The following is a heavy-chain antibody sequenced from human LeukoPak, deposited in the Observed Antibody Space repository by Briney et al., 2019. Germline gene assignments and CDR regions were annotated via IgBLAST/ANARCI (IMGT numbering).Heavy chain of an antibody. V-gene: IGHV1-18*01. CDR1: GYTFTSYG. CDR2: ISAYNGNT. CDR3: AREDLDYYGMDV. J-gene: IGHJ6*02. Sequence: ASVKVSCKASGYTFTSYGISWVRQAPGQGRDWMGWISAYNGNTNYAQKLQGRVTMTTDTSTSTAYMELRSLRSDDTAVYYCAREDLDYYGMDVWGQGTTVTVSS.